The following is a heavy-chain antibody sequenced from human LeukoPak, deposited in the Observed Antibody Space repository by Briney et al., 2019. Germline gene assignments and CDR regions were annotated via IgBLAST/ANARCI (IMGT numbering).Heavy chain of an antibody. V-gene: IGHV1-69*06. CDR3: ARDGNGGNFQDY. Sequence: ASVKVSCKASGGTFSSFAISWVRQAPGQGLQWMGGIIPIFGTANYAQKFRGRVTITADKSTRTAYMELSSLRSEDTAVYYCARDGNGGNFQDYWGQGTLVTVSS. J-gene: IGHJ4*02. CDR1: GGTFSSFA. CDR2: IIPIFGTA. D-gene: IGHD4-23*01.